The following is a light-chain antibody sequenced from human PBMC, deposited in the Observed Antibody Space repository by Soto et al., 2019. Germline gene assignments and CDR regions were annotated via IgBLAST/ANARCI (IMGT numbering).Light chain of an antibody. CDR3: QQRSNWPPRFT. J-gene: IGKJ3*01. CDR2: DAS. V-gene: IGKV3-11*01. Sequence: EIVLTQSPATLSLSPGERATPSSRASQGVSIYLAWYQQKPGQAPRLLIYDASNRATGIPARFSGSGSGTDFTLTISSLEPEDFAVYYCQQRSNWPPRFTFGPGTRWIS. CDR1: QGVSIY.